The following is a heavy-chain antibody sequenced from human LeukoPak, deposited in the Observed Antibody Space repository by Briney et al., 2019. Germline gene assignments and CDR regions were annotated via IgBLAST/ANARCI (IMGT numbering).Heavy chain of an antibody. J-gene: IGHJ3*02. CDR3: AKDRYDSSGYYLSRDAFDI. CDR2: ISAGGDT. D-gene: IGHD3-22*01. CDR1: GFTLNMYV. Sequence: GGSLRLSCAVYGFTLNMYVMNWVRQAPGKGLEWVSSISAGGDTDYADSVKGRFTISRDSSKKTLYLQMNNLRAEDTAVYYCAKDRYDSSGYYLSRDAFDIWGQGTMVTVSS. V-gene: IGHV3-23*01.